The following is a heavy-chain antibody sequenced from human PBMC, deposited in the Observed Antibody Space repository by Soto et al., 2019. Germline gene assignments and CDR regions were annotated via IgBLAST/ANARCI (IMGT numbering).Heavy chain of an antibody. CDR3: ARLGGFYQAFDS. V-gene: IGHV4-59*08. J-gene: IGHJ4*02. CDR1: GGYIIDHY. Sequence: QVQLQESGPGLVKPSETRSLTCTVSGGYIIDHYWSWIRQTPGKGLEWIGYIYYTGTTTYNPSLKSRVTISVDTSKNQFSLKLSSVTAADTAVYYCARLGGFYQAFDSWGQGTLVIVSS. D-gene: IGHD3-22*01. CDR2: IYYTGTT.